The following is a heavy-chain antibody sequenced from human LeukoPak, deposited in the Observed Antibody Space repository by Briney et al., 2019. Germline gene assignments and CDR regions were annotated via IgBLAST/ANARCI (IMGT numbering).Heavy chain of an antibody. CDR3: TTDLTMVRGASYYYYGMDV. J-gene: IGHJ6*02. CDR2: IKSKTDGGTT. CDR1: GFTFSNAW. V-gene: IGHV3-15*01. Sequence: PGGSLRLSCAASGFTFSNAWMSWVRQAPGKGLEWVGRIKSKTDGGTTDYAAPVKGRFTISRDDSKNTLYLQMNSLKTEDAAVYYCTTDLTMVRGASYYYYGMDVWGQGTTVTVSS. D-gene: IGHD3-10*01.